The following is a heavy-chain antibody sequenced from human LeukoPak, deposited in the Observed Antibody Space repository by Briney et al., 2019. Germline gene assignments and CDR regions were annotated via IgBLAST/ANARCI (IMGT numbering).Heavy chain of an antibody. J-gene: IGHJ4*02. V-gene: IGHV2-5*02. CDR1: GFSLSTSGVA. CDR3: AHKSESGGWFDY. D-gene: IGHD6-19*01. Sequence: SGPTLVNPTQTLTLTCTFSGFSLSTSGVAVGWIRQLPGKALEWLALIYWDDDKRYSSSLKSRLTITKYTSKNQVVLTMTNMGPVDTATYYCAHKSESGGWFDYWGQGPLVTVSS. CDR2: IYWDDDK.